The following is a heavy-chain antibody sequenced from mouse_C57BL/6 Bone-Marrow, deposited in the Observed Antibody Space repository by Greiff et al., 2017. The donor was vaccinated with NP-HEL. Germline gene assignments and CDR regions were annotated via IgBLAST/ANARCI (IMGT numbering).Heavy chain of an antibody. J-gene: IGHJ3*01. D-gene: IGHD1-1*01. CDR3: ARGTTVVDRGTWFAY. CDR2: IHPNSGST. CDR1: GYTFTSYW. V-gene: IGHV1-64*01. Sequence: QVQLQQPGAELVKPGASVKLSCKASGYTFTSYWMHWVKQRPGQGLEWIGMIHPNSGSTNYTEKFKSKATLTVDKSSSTAYMQLSSLTSEDSAVYYCARGTTVVDRGTWFAYWGQGTLVTVSA.